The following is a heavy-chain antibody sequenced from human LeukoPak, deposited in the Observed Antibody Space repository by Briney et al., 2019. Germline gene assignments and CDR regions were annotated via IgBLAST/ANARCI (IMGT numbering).Heavy chain of an antibody. Sequence: GASVKISCKACGYTFSSYGISWVRQGPGQGLEWMGWISAYNGNTNYAQKLQGRVTMTTDTSTSTAYMELRSLRSDDTAVYYCARDQVRYYYGSGSSSNFGYWGQGTLVTVSS. CDR1: GYTFSSYG. CDR3: ARDQVRYYYGSGSSSNFGY. V-gene: IGHV1-18*01. J-gene: IGHJ4*02. CDR2: ISAYNGNT. D-gene: IGHD3-10*01.